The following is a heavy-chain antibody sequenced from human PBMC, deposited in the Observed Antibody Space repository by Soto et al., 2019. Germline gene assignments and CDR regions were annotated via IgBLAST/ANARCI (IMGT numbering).Heavy chain of an antibody. CDR2: ISGSGGST. CDR1: GFTFSSYA. J-gene: IGHJ6*02. D-gene: IGHD1-1*01. CDR3: AKDLWTDDNDDYCYVMSF. V-gene: IGHV3-23*01. Sequence: PGGSLRLSCAASGFTFSSYAMSWVRQAPGKGLEWVSAISGSGGSTYYADSVKGRFTISRDNSKNTLYLQMNSLRAEDTAVYYCAKDLWTDDNDDYCYVMSFWSQGTTVTVS.